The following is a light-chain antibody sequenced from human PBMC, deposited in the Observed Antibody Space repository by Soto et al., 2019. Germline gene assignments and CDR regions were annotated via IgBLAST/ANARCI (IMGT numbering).Light chain of an antibody. Sequence: DIQMTQSPSSVSASVGDRVTITCRASQSISSSLAWYQQKPGTVPKLLIYAASSLQSGVPSRFSGSGACTEFTLSITILQPEDFGTYYCQQGDSFPITFGQGTRLEIK. V-gene: IGKV1-12*01. CDR3: QQGDSFPIT. CDR1: QSISSS. CDR2: AAS. J-gene: IGKJ5*01.